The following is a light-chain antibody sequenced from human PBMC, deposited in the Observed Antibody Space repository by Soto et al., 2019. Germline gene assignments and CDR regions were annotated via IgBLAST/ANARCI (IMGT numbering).Light chain of an antibody. CDR3: LQHNSYPQT. CDR2: GAS. Sequence: VLTQAPDTLSVSPGERATLSCRASQAINNNVAWYQLKDGQVPRLIIYGASTRAADVPARFSGGGSGTEFTLTISSLQPEDFATYYCLQHNSYPQTFGQGTKVDI. J-gene: IGKJ1*01. V-gene: IGKV3-15*01. CDR1: QAINNN.